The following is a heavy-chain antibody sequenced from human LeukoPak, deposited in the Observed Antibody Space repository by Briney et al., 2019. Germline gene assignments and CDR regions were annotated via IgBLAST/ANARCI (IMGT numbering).Heavy chain of an antibody. CDR2: INHSGST. D-gene: IGHD3-22*01. Sequence: SETLSLTCAVYGGSFSGYYWSWIRQPPGKGLEWIGEINHSGSTNYNPSLKSRVTISVDTSKNQFSLKLSSVTAADTAVYYCARGPHDPYYYDSTVGAFDIWGQGTMVTVSS. CDR1: GGSFSGYY. CDR3: ARGPHDPYYYDSTVGAFDI. V-gene: IGHV4-34*01. J-gene: IGHJ3*02.